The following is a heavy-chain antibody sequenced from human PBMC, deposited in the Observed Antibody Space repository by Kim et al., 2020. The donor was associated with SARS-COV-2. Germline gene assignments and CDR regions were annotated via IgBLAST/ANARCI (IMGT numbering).Heavy chain of an antibody. J-gene: IGHJ3*02. Sequence: SVKVSCKASGGTFSSYAISWVRQAPGQGLEWMGGIIPIFGTANYAQKFQGRVTITADESTSTAYMELSSLRSEDTAVYYCARGKHKLGIGDDAFDIWGQGTMVTVSS. CDR1: GGTFSSYA. V-gene: IGHV1-69*13. CDR2: IIPIFGTA. D-gene: IGHD3-10*01. CDR3: ARGKHKLGIGDDAFDI.